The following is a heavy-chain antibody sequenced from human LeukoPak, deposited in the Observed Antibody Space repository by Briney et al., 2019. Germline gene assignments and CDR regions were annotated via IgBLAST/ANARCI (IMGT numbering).Heavy chain of an antibody. J-gene: IGHJ5*02. V-gene: IGHV3-33*01. Sequence: GGSLRLSCAASGFAFSSYGMHWVRQAPGKGLEWVAIIWYDGSNKYYADSVKGRFTISRDNPKNTLYLQMNSLRAEDTAVYYCTRDGAAEVNRFDPWGQGTLVTVSS. CDR1: GFAFSSYG. CDR3: TRDGAAEVNRFDP. D-gene: IGHD6-13*01. CDR2: IWYDGSNK.